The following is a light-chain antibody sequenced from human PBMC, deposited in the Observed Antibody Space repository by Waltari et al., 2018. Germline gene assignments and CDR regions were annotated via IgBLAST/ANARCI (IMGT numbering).Light chain of an antibody. CDR3: SSYTSSSTLV. CDR1: SSDVGGYNY. J-gene: IGLJ2*01. Sequence: QSALTQPASVSGSPGQSITISCTGTSSDVGGYNYVSWYQQHPGKAPKLMIYDVTNRPSGDSNRFSGSKSGNTASLTISGLQADDEAEYFCSSYTSSSTLVFGGGTKLTIL. V-gene: IGLV2-14*03. CDR2: DVT.